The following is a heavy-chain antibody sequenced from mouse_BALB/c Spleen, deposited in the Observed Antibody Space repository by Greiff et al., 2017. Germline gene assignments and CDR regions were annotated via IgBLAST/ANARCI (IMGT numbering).Heavy chain of an antibody. CDR3: ARDRDYDWYFDV. CDR1: GFNIKDSY. V-gene: IGHV14-3*02. D-gene: IGHD2-4*01. J-gene: IGHJ1*01. CDR2: IDPANGNT. Sequence: EVQLQESGAELVKPGASVKLSCTASGFNIKDSYMHWVKQRPEQGLEWIGRIDPANGNTKYDPKFQGKATITADTSSNTAYLQLSSLTSEDTAVYYCARDRDYDWYFDVWGAGTTVTVSS.